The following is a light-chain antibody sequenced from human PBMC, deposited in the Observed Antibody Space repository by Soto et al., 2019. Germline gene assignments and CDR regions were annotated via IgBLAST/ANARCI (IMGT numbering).Light chain of an antibody. Sequence: QSSLTQPPSASGSPGQSVTISCTGTSSDVGGYNYVSWYQQHPGKAPKLMIYEVSKRPSGVPDRFSGSKSGNTASLTVSGLQAEDEADYYCSSYAGSNNLVFGTGTKVIVL. J-gene: IGLJ1*01. CDR1: SSDVGGYNY. CDR3: SSYAGSNNLV. V-gene: IGLV2-8*01. CDR2: EVS.